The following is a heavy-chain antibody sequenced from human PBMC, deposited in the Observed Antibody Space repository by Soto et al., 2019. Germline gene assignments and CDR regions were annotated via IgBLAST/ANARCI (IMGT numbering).Heavy chain of an antibody. J-gene: IGHJ4*02. CDR2: TYYRSKWYN. CDR3: STWHFDY. V-gene: IGHV6-1*01. Sequence: SQTLLLTCAISGDSVSSNSAIWNWIRQSPSRGLEWLGRTYYRSKWYNNYAESVKGRITINPDTSKNQFSLQLNSVTPEDTAVYYCSTWHFDYWGQGTLVTVSS. CDR1: GDSVSSNSAI.